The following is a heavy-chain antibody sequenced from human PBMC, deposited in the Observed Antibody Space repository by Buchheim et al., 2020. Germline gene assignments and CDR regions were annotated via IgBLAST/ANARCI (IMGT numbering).Heavy chain of an antibody. Sequence: EVQLVESGGGLVKPGGSLRLSCAATGFNFIEDWMSWVRQAPGKGLEWVGRIKRKIDGETTEYAAPVEGRFSISRDDSKKMVYLQMNSLKLEDTAVYYCARDSVWHWGRGT. J-gene: IGHJ4*02. CDR3: ARDSVWH. CDR1: GFNFIEDW. CDR2: IKRKIDGETT. V-gene: IGHV3-15*01.